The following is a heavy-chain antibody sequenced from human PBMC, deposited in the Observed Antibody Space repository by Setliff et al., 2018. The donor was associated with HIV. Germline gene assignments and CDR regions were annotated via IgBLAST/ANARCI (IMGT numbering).Heavy chain of an antibody. CDR3: ARGGAFCGRDSCYYLDY. Sequence: KTSETLSLTCTVSGDSIDRSNFFWTWIRQHPGKGLEWIGYIYYSGSATYNPSLKSQASISVDTSRNEFSLKLSSVTAADTAVHFCARGGAFCGRDSCYYLDYWGQGNPVTVSS. CDR1: GDSIDRSNFF. CDR2: IYYSGSA. V-gene: IGHV4-31*01. J-gene: IGHJ4*02. D-gene: IGHD2-21*02.